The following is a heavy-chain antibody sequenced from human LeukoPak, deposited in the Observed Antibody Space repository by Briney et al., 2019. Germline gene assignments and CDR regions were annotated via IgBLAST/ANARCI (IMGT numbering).Heavy chain of an antibody. CDR2: IYYSGST. D-gene: IGHD6-19*01. J-gene: IGHJ4*02. CDR3: ARSYSSGWYAGVHDY. V-gene: IGHV4-59*01. Sequence: SETLFLTCTVSGGSISSYYWSWIRQPPGKGLEWIGYIYYSGSTNYNPSLKSRVTISVDTSKNQFSLKLSSVTAADTAVYYCARSYSSGWYAGVHDYWGQGTLVTVSS. CDR1: GGSISSYY.